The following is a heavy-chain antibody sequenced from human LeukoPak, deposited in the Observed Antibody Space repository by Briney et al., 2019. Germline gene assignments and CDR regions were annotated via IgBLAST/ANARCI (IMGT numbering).Heavy chain of an antibody. J-gene: IGHJ6*03. V-gene: IGHV4-39*01. CDR1: GGSINGYY. D-gene: IGHD2-2*01. Sequence: SETPSLTCTVSGGSINGYYWGWIRQPPGKGLEWIGSIYYSGSTYYNPSLKSRVTISVDTSKNQFSLKLSSVTAADTAVYYCARHPRQLPPDIVVVPAPVYYYYYYMDVWGKGTTVTVSS. CDR2: IYYSGST. CDR3: ARHPRQLPPDIVVVPAPVYYYYYYMDV.